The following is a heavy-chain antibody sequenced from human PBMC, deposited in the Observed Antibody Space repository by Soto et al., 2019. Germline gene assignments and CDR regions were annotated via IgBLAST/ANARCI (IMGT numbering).Heavy chain of an antibody. V-gene: IGHV1-18*01. Sequence: QVQLVQSGAEVREPGASVKVSCKTSGYTFSRYGITWVRQAPGQGLAWMGWINGNTGHTIYALNLEDRLTISTDTSTSTAYTELRSLKPDDTAVYYCARERKSAPLPYWGQGTLVTVSS. CDR2: INGNTGHT. CDR1: GYTFSRYG. J-gene: IGHJ4*02. D-gene: IGHD2-21*02. CDR3: ARERKSAPLPY.